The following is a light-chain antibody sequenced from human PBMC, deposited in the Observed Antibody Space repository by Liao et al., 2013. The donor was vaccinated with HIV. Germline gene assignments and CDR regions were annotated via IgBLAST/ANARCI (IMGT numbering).Light chain of an antibody. CDR1: NIGSKS. J-gene: IGLJ1*01. CDR3: QARDTTTSV. CDR2: YDS. Sequence: SYELTQPPSVSVAPGKTARITCGGNNIGSKSVHWYQQKPGQAPVLVIYYDSDRPSGIPERFSGSNSGNTATLTISGTQDVDEADYYCQARDTTTSVFGPGTKVTVL. V-gene: IGLV3-21*01.